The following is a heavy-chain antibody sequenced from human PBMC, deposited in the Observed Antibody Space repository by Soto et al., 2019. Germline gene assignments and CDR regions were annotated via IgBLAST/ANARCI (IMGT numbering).Heavy chain of an antibody. J-gene: IGHJ4*02. CDR1: GFTFSSYA. CDR2: MSYDGTNE. Sequence: GGSLRLSCAASGFTFSSYAMQWVRQAPGKGLEWVALMSYDGTNEYYADSVKGRFTISRDNSKNTLFLQINSLRAEDTAVYYCVKRSSSPYHFDYWGQGTLVTVSS. D-gene: IGHD6-13*01. CDR3: VKRSSSPYHFDY. V-gene: IGHV3-30*18.